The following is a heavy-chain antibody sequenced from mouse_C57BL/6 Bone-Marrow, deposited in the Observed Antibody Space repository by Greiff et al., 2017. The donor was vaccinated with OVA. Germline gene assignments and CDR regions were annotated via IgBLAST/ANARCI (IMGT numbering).Heavy chain of an antibody. V-gene: IGHV1-61*01. D-gene: IGHD4-1*02. CDR1: GYTFTSYW. Sequence: QVQLQQSGAELVRPGSSVKLSCKASGYTFTSYWMDWVKQRPGQGLEWIGNIYPSDSETHYNQKFKDNATLTVDKSSSTAYMQLSSLTSEDSAVYYCARRQLGRGYFDYWGQGTTLTVSS. J-gene: IGHJ2*01. CDR3: ARRQLGRGYFDY. CDR2: IYPSDSET.